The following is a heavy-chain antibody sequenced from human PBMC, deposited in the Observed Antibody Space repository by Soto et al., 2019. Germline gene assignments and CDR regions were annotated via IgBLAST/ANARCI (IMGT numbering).Heavy chain of an antibody. CDR1: GGSFTSYH. J-gene: IGHJ5*02. V-gene: IGHV4-59*01. CDR3: ARDMHACFTHYFDP. D-gene: IGHD3-16*01. CDR2: TSYPGHT. Sequence: ETLSLTCFDNGGSFTSYHWSCIRQSPGTGLEWIAYTSYPGHTNYKPSLQSRVTISLDASKNQLSLKLTSMTAADTAVYYCARDMHACFTHYFDPWGQGTLDTVSS.